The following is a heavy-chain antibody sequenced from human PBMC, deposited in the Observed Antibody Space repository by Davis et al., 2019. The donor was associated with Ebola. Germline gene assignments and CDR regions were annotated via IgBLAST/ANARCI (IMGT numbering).Heavy chain of an antibody. J-gene: IGHJ4*02. CDR2: IYHSGSI. Sequence: GSLRLSCAVSGGSISSSNWWSWVRQPPGKGLEWIGEIYHSGSINYNPSLKSRVTISVDKSKNQFSLKLSSVTAADTAVYYCARTAAGTEDFDYWGQGTLVTVSS. CDR1: GGSISSSNW. V-gene: IGHV4-4*02. CDR3: ARTAAGTEDFDY. D-gene: IGHD6-13*01.